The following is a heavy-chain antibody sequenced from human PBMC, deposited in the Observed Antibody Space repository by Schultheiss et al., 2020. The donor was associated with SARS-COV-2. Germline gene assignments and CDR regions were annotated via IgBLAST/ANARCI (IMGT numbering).Heavy chain of an antibody. V-gene: IGHV4-4*07. CDR2: IYTSGST. J-gene: IGHJ4*02. CDR3: ARGRGSWYYDSSGYYHYFDY. D-gene: IGHD3-22*01. Sequence: SETLSLTCSVSGGSISSYYWSWIRQPAGKGLEWIGRIYTSGSTKYNPSLKSRVTMSVDTSKIQFSLKLSSVTAADTAVYYCARGRGSWYYDSSGYYHYFDYWGQGTLVTVSS. CDR1: GGSISSYY.